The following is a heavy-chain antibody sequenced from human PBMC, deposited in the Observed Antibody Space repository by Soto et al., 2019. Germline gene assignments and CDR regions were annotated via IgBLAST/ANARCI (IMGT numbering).Heavy chain of an antibody. D-gene: IGHD3-10*01. CDR3: AKGGSGSYSNAYDI. J-gene: IGHJ3*02. CDR1: GGSISSSSYY. CDR2: IYYSGST. Sequence: SETLSLTCTVSGGSISSSSYYWGWIRQPPGKGLEWIGSIYYSGSTYYNPSLKSRVTISVDTSKKQFSLKLSSATAADTAVYYCAKGGSGSYSNAYDIWGQGTRVTVSS. V-gene: IGHV4-39*01.